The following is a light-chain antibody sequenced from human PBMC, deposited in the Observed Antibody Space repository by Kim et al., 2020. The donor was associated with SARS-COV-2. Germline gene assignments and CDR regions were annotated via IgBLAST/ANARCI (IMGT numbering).Light chain of an antibody. V-gene: IGKV1-9*01. J-gene: IGKJ5*01. CDR1: QVISSY. CDR3: QHLDTYPIT. CDR2: GAS. Sequence: DIQLTQSPSFLSASVGDRVIITCRASQVISSYLAWYQQKPGKAPKLLIYGASTLQSGVPSRFSGSGSGTEFTLTISSLQPEDFATYYCQHLDTYPITFGQGTRLEIK.